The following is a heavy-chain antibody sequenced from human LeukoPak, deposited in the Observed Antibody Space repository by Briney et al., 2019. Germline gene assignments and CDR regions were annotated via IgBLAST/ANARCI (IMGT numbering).Heavy chain of an antibody. Sequence: PGGSLRLSCAASGFTFYDYAMHWVRHAPGKGLEWVSGISWNSGSIGYADSVKGRFTISRDNAKNSLYLQMNSLRAEDTALYYCAKDATYSSSWYGQFDYWGQGTLVTVSS. J-gene: IGHJ4*02. CDR3: AKDATYSSSWYGQFDY. V-gene: IGHV3-9*01. CDR2: ISWNSGSI. CDR1: GFTFYDYA. D-gene: IGHD6-13*01.